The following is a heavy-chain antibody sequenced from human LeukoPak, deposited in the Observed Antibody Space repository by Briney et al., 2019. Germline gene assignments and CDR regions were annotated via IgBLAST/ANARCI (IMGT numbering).Heavy chain of an antibody. CDR3: TYGDYPLTY. D-gene: IGHD4-17*01. V-gene: IGHV3-66*01. J-gene: IGHJ4*02. Sequence: GGSLRLSCAASGLTVTNNYWHWVRQLPGKGPEWISILYSDGDTKYADSVKGRFTFSRDSSRNTLYLQMNGLRAEDTAVYYCTYGDYPLTYWGQGTLVSVSS. CDR2: LYSDGDT. CDR1: GLTVTNNY.